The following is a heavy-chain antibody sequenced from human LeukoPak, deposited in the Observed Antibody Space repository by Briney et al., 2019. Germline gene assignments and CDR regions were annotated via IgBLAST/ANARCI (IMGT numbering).Heavy chain of an antibody. CDR1: GGSISSGGYS. D-gene: IGHD3-22*01. Sequence: SQTLSLTCAVSGGSISSGGYSWSWIRQPPGKGLEWIGYIYHSGSTYYNPSLKSRVTISVDRSKNQFSLKLSSVTAADTAVYYCAREYYYDSSGYSNWFDPWGQGTLVTVSS. CDR2: IYHSGST. V-gene: IGHV4-30-2*01. CDR3: AREYYYDSSGYSNWFDP. J-gene: IGHJ5*02.